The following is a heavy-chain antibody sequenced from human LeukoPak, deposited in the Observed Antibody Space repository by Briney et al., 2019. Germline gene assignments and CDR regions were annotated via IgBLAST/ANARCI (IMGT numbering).Heavy chain of an antibody. CDR1: GFTFSNAW. Sequence: GGSLRLSCAASGFTFSNAWMSWVRQAPGKGLEWVGRIKSKTDGGTTDYAAPVKGRFTISRDDSKNTLYLQMNSLKTEYTAVYYCTTALGYYGSGSYRPYGYWGQGTLVTVSS. V-gene: IGHV3-15*01. J-gene: IGHJ4*02. D-gene: IGHD3-10*01. CDR2: IKSKTDGGTT. CDR3: TTALGYYGSGSYRPYGY.